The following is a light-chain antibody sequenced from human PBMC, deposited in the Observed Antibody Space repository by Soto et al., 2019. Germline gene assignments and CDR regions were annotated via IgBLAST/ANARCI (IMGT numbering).Light chain of an antibody. CDR3: NSFTTTNTYV. V-gene: IGLV2-14*03. CDR1: SSDVGGFDH. CDR2: DVS. J-gene: IGLJ1*01. Sequence: QSALTQPASVSGSPGQSIPISSTGASSDVGGFDHVSWYQQHPGKVPRLLIYDVSSRPSGVSDRFSGSKSGNTASLTISGLQAEDEADYYCNSFTTTNTYVFGTGTKVTVL.